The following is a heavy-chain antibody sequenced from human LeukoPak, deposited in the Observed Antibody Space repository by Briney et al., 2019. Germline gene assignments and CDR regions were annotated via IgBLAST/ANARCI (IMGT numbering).Heavy chain of an antibody. CDR1: GFTFSSYG. J-gene: IGHJ5*02. V-gene: IGHV3-23*01. D-gene: IGHD6-19*01. Sequence: PGGSLRLSCAASGFTFSSYGMSWVRQAPGKGLEWVSAISGSGGSTYYADSVKGRFTISRDNSKNTLYLQMNSLRAEDTAVYYCAKESSGWYRGDWFDPWGQGTLVTVSS. CDR2: ISGSGGST. CDR3: AKESSGWYRGDWFDP.